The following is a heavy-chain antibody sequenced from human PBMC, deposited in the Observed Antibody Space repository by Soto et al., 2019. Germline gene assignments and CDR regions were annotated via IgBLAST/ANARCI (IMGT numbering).Heavy chain of an antibody. CDR3: ARDISPYYYDSSGYSDPGDY. CDR2: ISSSGSTI. CDR1: GFTFSDYY. Sequence: GGSLRLSCAASGFTFSDYYMSWIRQAPGKGLEWVSYISSSGSTIYYADSVKGRFTISRDNAKNSLYLQMNSLRAEDTAVYYCARDISPYYYDSSGYSDPGDYWGQGTLVTVSS. J-gene: IGHJ4*02. V-gene: IGHV3-11*01. D-gene: IGHD3-22*01.